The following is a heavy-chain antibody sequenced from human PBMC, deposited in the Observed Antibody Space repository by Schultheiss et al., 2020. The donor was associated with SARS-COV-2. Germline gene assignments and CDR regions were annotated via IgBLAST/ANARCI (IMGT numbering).Heavy chain of an antibody. CDR2: ISGSGGST. V-gene: IGHV3-23*01. CDR3: ARASEQWLVQGWFDP. J-gene: IGHJ5*02. Sequence: GGSLRLSCAASGFTFSSYAMSWVRQAPGKGLEWVSAISGSGGSTYYADSVKGRFTISRDNSKNTLYLQMSSLRAEDTAVYYCARASEQWLVQGWFDPWGQGTLVTVSS. CDR1: GFTFSSYA. D-gene: IGHD6-19*01.